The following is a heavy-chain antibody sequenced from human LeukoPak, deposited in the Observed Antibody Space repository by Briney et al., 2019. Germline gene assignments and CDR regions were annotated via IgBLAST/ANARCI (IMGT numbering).Heavy chain of an antibody. V-gene: IGHV3-23*01. J-gene: IGHJ4*02. CDR1: GFTFSSYA. D-gene: IGHD6-19*01. CDR2: IFGSGGST. Sequence: GGSLRLSCAASGFTFSSYAMYRVRQAPGKGLERVSGIFGSGGSTHYADSVKGRFTISRDNSKNTVYLQMNSLRAEDTAVYYCAKTTTGYSSGRFPGWPVDYWGQGTLVTVSS. CDR3: AKTTTGYSSGRFPGWPVDY.